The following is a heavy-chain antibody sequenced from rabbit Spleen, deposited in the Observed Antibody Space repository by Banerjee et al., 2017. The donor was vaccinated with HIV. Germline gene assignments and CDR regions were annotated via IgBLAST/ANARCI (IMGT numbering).Heavy chain of an antibody. Sequence: QSLEESGGDLVKPGASLTLTCTASGFSFSSSDYMCWVRQAPGKRPEWIACIATTTGSTWYANWAKGRFTISKTSSTTVDLKMTSLTAADAATYFCAKNPYGGSSGYWDLWGPGTLVTVS. CDR2: IATTTGST. V-gene: IGHV1S40*01. D-gene: IGHD1-1*01. CDR1: GFSFSSSDY. J-gene: IGHJ4*01. CDR3: AKNPYGGSSGYWDL.